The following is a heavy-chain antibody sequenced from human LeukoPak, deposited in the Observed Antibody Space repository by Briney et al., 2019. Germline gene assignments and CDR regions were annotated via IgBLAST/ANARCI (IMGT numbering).Heavy chain of an antibody. D-gene: IGHD4-17*01. Sequence: GGSLRLSCAASGFTFSSYAMSWVRQAPGKGLEWVSAISGSGGSKYYADSVKGRFTISRDNSKNTLSLQMNSLRAEDMAVYYCAKDSPVTTAEAYYYYYGMDVWGQGTTVTVSS. CDR2: ISGSGGSK. CDR3: AKDSPVTTAEAYYYYYGMDV. V-gene: IGHV3-23*01. CDR1: GFTFSSYA. J-gene: IGHJ6*02.